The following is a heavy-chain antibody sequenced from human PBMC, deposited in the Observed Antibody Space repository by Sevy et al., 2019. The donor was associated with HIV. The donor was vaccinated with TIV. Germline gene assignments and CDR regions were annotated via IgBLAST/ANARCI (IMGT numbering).Heavy chain of an antibody. J-gene: IGHJ5*02. CDR3: VADYSAGWAFGS. CDR2: INQDESTK. D-gene: IGHD6-19*01. V-gene: IGHV3-7*03. Sequence: GESLKISCAASGFPFSYYWMHWVRQAPGKGLEWVATINQDESTKFYVDSMKGRFTVSRDNAKNSLYLLMNSLRAEDTAIYYCVADYSAGWAFGSWGQRTLVTVSS. CDR1: GFPFSYYW.